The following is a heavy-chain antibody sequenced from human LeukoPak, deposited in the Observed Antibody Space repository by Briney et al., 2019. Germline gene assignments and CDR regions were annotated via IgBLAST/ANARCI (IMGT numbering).Heavy chain of an antibody. Sequence: GGSLRLSCAASGFTVSSNYMSWVRQAPGKGLEWVSVIYSGGSTYYADSVKGRFTISRHNSKNTLYLQMNSLRAEDTAVYYCARGGSGYYSDTYDYWGQGTLVTVSS. CDR3: ARGGSGYYSDTYDY. CDR1: GFTVSSNY. D-gene: IGHD3-22*01. J-gene: IGHJ4*02. CDR2: IYSGGST. V-gene: IGHV3-53*04.